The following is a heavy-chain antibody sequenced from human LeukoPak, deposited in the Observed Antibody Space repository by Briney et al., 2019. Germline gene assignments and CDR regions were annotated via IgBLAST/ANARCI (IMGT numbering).Heavy chain of an antibody. CDR1: GYTFTDYY. V-gene: IGHV1-2*02. D-gene: IGHD2-15*01. CDR2: INPTSGGT. Sequence: ASVKVSCKTSGYTFTDYYIHWVRQAPGQGLEWMGWINPTSGGTNYAQKFQGRVTMTRDTSISTAYMELSRLRSDDTAVYYCARDRGVDYCSGGSCSHYYYYMDVWGKGTTVTISS. CDR3: ARDRGVDYCSGGSCSHYYYYMDV. J-gene: IGHJ6*03.